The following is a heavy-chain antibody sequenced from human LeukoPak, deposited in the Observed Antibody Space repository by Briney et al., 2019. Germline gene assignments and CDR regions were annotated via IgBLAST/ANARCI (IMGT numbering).Heavy chain of an antibody. D-gene: IGHD3-22*01. CDR1: GGTFSSYA. CDR3: ARLPDYYDSSGYSTASGY. J-gene: IGHJ4*02. Sequence: EASVKVSCKASGGTFSSYAISWVRQAPGQGLEWMGGIIPIFGTANYAQKFQGRVTITADKSTSTAYMELSSLRSEDTAVYYCARLPDYYDSSGYSTASGYWGQGTLVTVSS. CDR2: IIPIFGTA. V-gene: IGHV1-69*06.